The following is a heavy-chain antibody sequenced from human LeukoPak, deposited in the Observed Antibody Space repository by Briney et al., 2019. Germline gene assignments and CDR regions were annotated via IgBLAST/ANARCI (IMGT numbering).Heavy chain of an antibody. D-gene: IGHD4-17*01. J-gene: IGHJ4*02. Sequence: GESLKISCKGSGYSFTSYWIGWVRQMPGKGLEWMGIIYPGDSDTRYSPSFQGQVTISADKSISTAYLQWSSLKASDTAMYYCARATNGGDYPYYFDYWGQGTLVTVSS. CDR1: GYSFTSYW. CDR3: ARATNGGDYPYYFDY. V-gene: IGHV5-51*01. CDR2: IYPGDSDT.